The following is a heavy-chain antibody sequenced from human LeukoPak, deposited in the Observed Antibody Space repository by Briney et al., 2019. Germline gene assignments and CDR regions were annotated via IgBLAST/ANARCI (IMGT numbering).Heavy chain of an antibody. V-gene: IGHV3-48*03. D-gene: IGHD3-10*01. Sequence: PGGSLRLSCAASGFTFSSYEMNWVRQAPGKGLEWVSYISSSGSTIYYADSVKGRFTISRDNSKNTLYLQMNSLRAGDTAIYHCAKIGVIGNWYYDVWGRGTLVTVSS. CDR2: ISSSGSTI. CDR1: GFTFSSYE. CDR3: AKIGVIGNWYYDV. J-gene: IGHJ2*01.